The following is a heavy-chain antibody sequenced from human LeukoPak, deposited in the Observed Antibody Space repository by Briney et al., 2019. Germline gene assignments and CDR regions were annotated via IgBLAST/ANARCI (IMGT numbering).Heavy chain of an antibody. CDR1: GGSISSYY. CDR3: SRHRMDYDSSGYYWFDP. Sequence: SETPSLTCTVSGGSISSYYWSGIRPPPGKGLERIGYIYSRGGINYNPSPQSRVTISIYTSKNQFSLKLSTVTAADTAVYYCSRHRMDYDSSGYYWFDPWGQGTLVTVSS. J-gene: IGHJ5*02. D-gene: IGHD3-22*01. V-gene: IGHV4-59*08. CDR2: IYSRGGI.